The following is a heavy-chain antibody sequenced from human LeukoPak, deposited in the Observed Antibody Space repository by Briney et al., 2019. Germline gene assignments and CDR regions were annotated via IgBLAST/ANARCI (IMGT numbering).Heavy chain of an antibody. V-gene: IGHV3-9*01. CDR2: ISWNSGSI. D-gene: IGHD4-17*01. CDR3: AKDTYGDSYFDY. Sequence: PGGSLRLSCAASGFTFDDYAMHWVRQAPGKGLEWVSGISWNSGSIGYADSVKGRFTISRDNAKNSLYLQMNSLRAEDTALYYCAKDTYGDSYFDYWGQGTLVTVSS. CDR1: GFTFDDYA. J-gene: IGHJ4*02.